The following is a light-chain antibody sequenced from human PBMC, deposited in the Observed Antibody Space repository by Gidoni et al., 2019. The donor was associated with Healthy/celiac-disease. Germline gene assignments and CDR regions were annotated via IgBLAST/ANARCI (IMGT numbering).Light chain of an antibody. CDR2: WAS. J-gene: IGKJ1*01. V-gene: IGKV4-1*01. Sequence: DSVMTQSPDSLAVSLGERATINCKSSQSVLYSSNNKNYLAWYQQKPGQPPKLLIYWASTRESGVPDRFSGRGSGTDFTLTISSLQAEDVAVYYCQQYYSTPTFGQGTKVEIK. CDR3: QQYYSTPT. CDR1: QSVLYSSNNKNY.